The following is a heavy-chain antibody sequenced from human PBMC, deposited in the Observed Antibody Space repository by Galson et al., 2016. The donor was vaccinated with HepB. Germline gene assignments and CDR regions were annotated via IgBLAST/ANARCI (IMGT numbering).Heavy chain of an antibody. CDR3: TRRAGYGPPNEVKRDWLDP. J-gene: IGHJ5*02. V-gene: IGHV5-51*01. CDR2: IYPDDSAT. Sequence: QSGADVTKPGESLKISFKGSGYNFGGYWIGWVRQMSGKGLEWMRAIYPDDSATRYSPSFQGQVTISVDKSIQTAYLQWASLKASDTAMYYCTRRAGYGPPNEVKRDWLDPWGQGTPVTVSS. CDR1: GYNFGGYW. D-gene: IGHD5-18*01.